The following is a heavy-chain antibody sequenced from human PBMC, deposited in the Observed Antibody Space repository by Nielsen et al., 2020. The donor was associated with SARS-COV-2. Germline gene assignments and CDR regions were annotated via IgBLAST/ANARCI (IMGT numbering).Heavy chain of an antibody. Sequence: SETLSLTCAVYGGSFSNYYWSWIRQPPGKGLEWIGEINHSGSTNYNPSLKSRVTISVDTSTNQFSLKLSSVTAADTAVYYCARGNPTYYGYYYYYYLDVWGKGTTVTVSS. J-gene: IGHJ6*03. CDR2: INHSGST. CDR1: GGSFSNYY. D-gene: IGHD3-10*01. V-gene: IGHV4-34*01. CDR3: ARGNPTYYGYYYYYYLDV.